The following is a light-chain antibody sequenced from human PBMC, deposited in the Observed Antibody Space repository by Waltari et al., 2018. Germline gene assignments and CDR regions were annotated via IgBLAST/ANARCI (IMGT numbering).Light chain of an antibody. CDR1: QSVTRT. CDR3: QHYLRLPAT. V-gene: IGKV3-20*01. J-gene: IGKJ1*01. CDR2: GAS. Sequence: EIVLTQSPGTLSLSPGERATLSCRASQSVTRTLALYQQEPGHAPRLLIYGASNRATGIPDRFSGSGSGTDFSLTISRLEPEDFAVYYCQHYLRLPATFGQGTKVEIK.